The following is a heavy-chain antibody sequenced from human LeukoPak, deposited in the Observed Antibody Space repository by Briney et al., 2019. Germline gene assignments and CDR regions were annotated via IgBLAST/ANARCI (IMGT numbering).Heavy chain of an antibody. CDR2: INPNSGGT. V-gene: IGHV1-2*02. CDR3: ARGDPSIFGVVNWFDP. CDR1: GYTFTGYY. J-gene: IGHJ5*02. D-gene: IGHD3-3*01. Sequence: VASVKVSCKASGYTFTGYYMHWVRQAPGQGLEWMGWINPNSGGTNYAQKFQGRVTMTRDTSISTAYMELSRLRSDDTAVYYCARGDPSIFGVVNWFDPWGQGTLVIVSS.